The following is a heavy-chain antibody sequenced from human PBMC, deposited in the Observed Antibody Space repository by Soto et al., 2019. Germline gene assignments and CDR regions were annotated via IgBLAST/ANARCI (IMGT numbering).Heavy chain of an antibody. J-gene: IGHJ5*02. Sequence: SVKVSCKASGGTFSSYAISWVRQAPGQGLEWXGGXXPXXGXAXXXQXXXGRVTITADESTSTAYMELSSLRSEDTAVYYCACGVVAALYNWFDPWGQGTLVTVSS. CDR3: ACGVVAALYNWFDP. CDR1: GGTFSSYA. D-gene: IGHD2-15*01. V-gene: IGHV1-69*13. CDR2: XXPXXGXA.